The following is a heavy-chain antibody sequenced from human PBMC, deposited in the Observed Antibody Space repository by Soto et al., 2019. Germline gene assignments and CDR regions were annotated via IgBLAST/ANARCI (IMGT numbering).Heavy chain of an antibody. Sequence: SVKFSFQASVYIFISDGISWLRQAPGQGLEWMGRISPYNGNTNYAQNLQGRVTMTTDTSTSTAYMELRSLRSDDTAVYHCERDLDGSGSYYTDHSRPGTQVTVPS. CDR3: ERDLDGSGSYYTDH. D-gene: IGHD3-10*01. J-gene: IGHJ4*02. CDR1: VYIFISDG. CDR2: ISPYNGNT. V-gene: IGHV1-18*01.